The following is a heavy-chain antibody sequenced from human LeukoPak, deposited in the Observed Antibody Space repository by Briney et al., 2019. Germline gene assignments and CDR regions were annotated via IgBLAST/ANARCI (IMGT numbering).Heavy chain of an antibody. J-gene: IGHJ3*02. CDR2: ISYIGST. V-gene: IGHV4-59*11. D-gene: IGHD1-1*01. CDR1: GGSMSSHY. Sequence: PSETLSLTCTVSGGSMSSHYGSWIRQPPGKGLEWLGYISYIGSTNYSPSLKSRVTISVDTSKNQFSLRLSSVTAADTAVYFCAGDQLALNALNIWGQGTMVTVSS. CDR3: AGDQLALNALNI.